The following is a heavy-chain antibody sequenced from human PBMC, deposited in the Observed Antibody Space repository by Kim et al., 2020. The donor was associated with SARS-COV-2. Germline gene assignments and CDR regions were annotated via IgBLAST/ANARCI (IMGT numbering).Heavy chain of an antibody. V-gene: IGHV4-34*01. CDR3: ARGQDCSGGSCFDY. Sequence: SETLSLTCAVYGGSFSGYYWSWIRQPPGKGLEWIGEINHSGSTNYNPSLKSRVTISVDTSKNQFSLKLSSVTAADTAVYYCARGQDCSGGSCFDYWGQGTLVTVSS. D-gene: IGHD2-15*01. J-gene: IGHJ4*02. CDR2: INHSGST. CDR1: GGSFSGYY.